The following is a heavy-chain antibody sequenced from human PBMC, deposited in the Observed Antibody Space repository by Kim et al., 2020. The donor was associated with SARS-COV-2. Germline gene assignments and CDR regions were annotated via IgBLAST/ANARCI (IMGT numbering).Heavy chain of an antibody. CDR3: ARVRWFGESYGMDV. CDR2: IWYDGSNK. Sequence: GGSLRLSCAASGFTFSSYGMHWVRQAPGKGLEWVAVIWYDGSNKYYADSVKGRFTISRDNSKNTLYLQMNSLRAEDTAVYYCARVRWFGESYGMDVWGQGTTVTVSS. J-gene: IGHJ6*02. D-gene: IGHD3-10*01. V-gene: IGHV3-33*01. CDR1: GFTFSSYG.